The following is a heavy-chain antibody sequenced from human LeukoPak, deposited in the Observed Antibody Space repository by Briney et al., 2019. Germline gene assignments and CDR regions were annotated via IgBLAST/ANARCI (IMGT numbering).Heavy chain of an antibody. Sequence: GSLRLSCAASGFTFSSYSMNWIRQPPGKGLEWIGEINHSGSTNYNPSLKSRVTISVDTSKNQFSLKLSSVTAADTAVYYCAIPALCGGDCYHAYYFDYWGQGTLVTVSS. CDR3: AIPALCGGDCYHAYYFDY. D-gene: IGHD2-21*02. CDR2: INHSGST. J-gene: IGHJ4*02. V-gene: IGHV4-34*08. CDR1: GFTFSSYS.